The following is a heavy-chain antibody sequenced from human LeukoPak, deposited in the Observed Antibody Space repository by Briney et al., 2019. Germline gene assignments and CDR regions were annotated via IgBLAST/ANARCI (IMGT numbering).Heavy chain of an antibody. J-gene: IGHJ6*02. Sequence: ASVTVSCKASGYTFTVYYMHWVRQAPGQGLEWMGRINPNSGGTNYAQKFQGRVTMTRDTSISTAYMELSRLGSDDTAVYYCARDGQRGFLEWLRPYYYYYGMDVWGQGTTVTVSS. V-gene: IGHV1-2*06. CDR1: GYTFTVYY. CDR2: INPNSGGT. D-gene: IGHD3-3*01. CDR3: ARDGQRGFLEWLRPYYYYYGMDV.